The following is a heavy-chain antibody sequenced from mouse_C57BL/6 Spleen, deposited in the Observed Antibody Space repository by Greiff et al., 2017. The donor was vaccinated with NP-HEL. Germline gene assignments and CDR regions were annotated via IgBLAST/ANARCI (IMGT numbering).Heavy chain of an antibody. CDR1: GYTFTSYW. CDR3: AGDYYGSSYSYFDY. J-gene: IGHJ2*01. CDR2: IYPGSGST. Sequence: VQLQQSGAELVKPGASVKMSCKASGYTFTSYWITWVKQRPGQGLEWIGDIYPGSGSTNYNEKFKSKATLTVDTSSSTAYMQLSSLTSEDSAVYYCAGDYYGSSYSYFDYWGQGTTLTVSS. D-gene: IGHD1-1*01. V-gene: IGHV1-55*01.